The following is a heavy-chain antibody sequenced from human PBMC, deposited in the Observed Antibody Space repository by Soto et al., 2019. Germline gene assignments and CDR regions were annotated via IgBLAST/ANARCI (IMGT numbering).Heavy chain of an antibody. CDR1: GYTFTSYG. J-gene: IGHJ6*02. V-gene: IGHV1-18*01. D-gene: IGHD3-3*01. CDR2: ISAYNGNT. CDR3: ARVGGYDFWSGYLTHIRKGYYYYGMDV. Sequence: ASVKVSCKASGYTFTSYGISWVRQAPGQGLEWMGWISAYNGNTNYAQKLQGRVTMTTDTSMSTAYMELRSLRSDDTAVYYCARVGGYDFWSGYLTHIRKGYYYYGMDVWGPGTTVTVSS.